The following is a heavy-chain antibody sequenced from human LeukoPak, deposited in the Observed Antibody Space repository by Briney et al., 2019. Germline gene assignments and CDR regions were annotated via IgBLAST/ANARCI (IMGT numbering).Heavy chain of an antibody. CDR1: GHTFTSYD. Sequence: ASVKVSCKASGHTFTSYDINWVRQATGQGLEWMGWMNPNSGNTGYAQKFQGRVTMTRNTSISTAYMELSSLRSEDTAVYYCARGPRSGWNDVWFDPWGQGTLVTVSS. V-gene: IGHV1-8*01. CDR3: ARGPRSGWNDVWFDP. CDR2: MNPNSGNT. J-gene: IGHJ5*02. D-gene: IGHD1-1*01.